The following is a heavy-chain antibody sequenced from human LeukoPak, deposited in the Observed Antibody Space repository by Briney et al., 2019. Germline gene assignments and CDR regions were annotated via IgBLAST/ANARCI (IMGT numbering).Heavy chain of an antibody. CDR3: ARELVVVAATYYYYMDV. Sequence: GGSLRLSCAASGFTFSSYWMSWVRQAPGKGLEWVANIKQDGSEKYYVDSVKGRFTISRDNAKNSLYLQMNSLRAEDTAVYYCARELVVVAATYYYYMDVWGKGTTVTISS. CDR1: GFTFSSYW. CDR2: IKQDGSEK. D-gene: IGHD2-15*01. V-gene: IGHV3-7*01. J-gene: IGHJ6*03.